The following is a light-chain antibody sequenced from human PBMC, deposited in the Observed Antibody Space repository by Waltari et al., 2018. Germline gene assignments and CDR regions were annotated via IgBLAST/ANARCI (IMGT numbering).Light chain of an antibody. CDR2: KNN. J-gene: IGLJ2*01. CDR1: TSNIGSNT. V-gene: IGLV1-44*01. CDR3: AAWDDSLNGHVV. Sequence: QSVLTQPPSASGTPGQRVTIFCSGSTSNIGSNTVDWYQHLPGTAPNLLIYKNNQRPSGVPDRFSGSKSGTSASLAISGLQSDDEADYYCAAWDDSLNGHVVFGGGTKLTVL.